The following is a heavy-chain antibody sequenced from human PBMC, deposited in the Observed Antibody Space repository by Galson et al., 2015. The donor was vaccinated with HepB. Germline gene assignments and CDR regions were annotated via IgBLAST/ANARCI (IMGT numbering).Heavy chain of an antibody. CDR3: ARFREGGGWLDY. CDR1: GGSISSNNW. Sequence: LTCAVSGGSISSNNWWSWVRQSPGKGLECIGEIYHGGSTSYNPSLKSRVTISVDKSKNQFSLKLSSVTAADTAVYYCARFREGGGWLDYWGQGILVTVSS. V-gene: IGHV4-4*02. J-gene: IGHJ4*02. D-gene: IGHD6-19*01. CDR2: IYHGGST.